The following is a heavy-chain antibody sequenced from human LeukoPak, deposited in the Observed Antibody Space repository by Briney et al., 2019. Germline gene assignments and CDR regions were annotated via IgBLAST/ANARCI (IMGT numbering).Heavy chain of an antibody. J-gene: IGHJ4*02. CDR3: ARVNDILTGYSFDY. CDR2: IYYSGST. V-gene: IGHV4-59*01. Sequence: SETLSLTCTVSGGSISSYYWSWIRQPPGKGLEWIGYIYYSGSTNYNPSLKSRVTISVDTSKNQFSLKLSSVTAADTAVYYCARVNDILTGYSFDYWGRGTLVTVSS. CDR1: GGSISSYY. D-gene: IGHD3-9*01.